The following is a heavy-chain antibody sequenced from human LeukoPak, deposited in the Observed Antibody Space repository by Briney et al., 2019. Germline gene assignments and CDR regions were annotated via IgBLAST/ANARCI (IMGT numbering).Heavy chain of an antibody. V-gene: IGHV4-39*07. CDR3: ARAQIGYCSSTSCFTYYYYGMDV. J-gene: IGHJ6*02. CDR2: IYYSGST. Sequence: PSETLSLTCTVSGGSISSSSYYWGWIRQPPGKGLEWIGSIYYSGSTYYNPSLKSRVTISIDTSKNQFSLKLSSVTAADTAVYYCARAQIGYCSSTSCFTYYYYGMDVWGQGTTVTVSS. CDR1: GGSISSSSYY. D-gene: IGHD2-2*02.